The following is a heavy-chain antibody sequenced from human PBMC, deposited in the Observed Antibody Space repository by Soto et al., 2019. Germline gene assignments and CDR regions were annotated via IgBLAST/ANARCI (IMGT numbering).Heavy chain of an antibody. CDR1: GYTFTSYP. D-gene: IGHD2-2*02. J-gene: IGHJ6*02. CDR2: IDAGNGNT. CDR3: AIGVPAAIPVDYYYGMDV. Sequence: ASVKVSCKASGYTFTSYPTHWVRQAPGQRLEWMGWIDAGNGNTKYSQKFRGRVTFTTDTSASTAYMELSSLRSEDTAVYYCAIGVPAAIPVDYYYGMDVWGQGTTVTVSS. V-gene: IGHV1-3*01.